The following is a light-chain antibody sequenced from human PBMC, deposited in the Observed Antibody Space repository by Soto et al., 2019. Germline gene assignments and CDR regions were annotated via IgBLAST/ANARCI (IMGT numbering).Light chain of an antibody. CDR1: QSAGNF. J-gene: IGKJ1*01. CDR2: YIS. Sequence: VMTQSPAPLSVTPGETASPSCRASQSAGNFLAWYHQKPGQAPRLLIYYISTRATGIPARFSGSGSGTEFTLTINSLEPEDFAVYYCQQYGSSTWTFGQGTKVDIK. V-gene: IGKV3D-15*01. CDR3: QQYGSSTWT.